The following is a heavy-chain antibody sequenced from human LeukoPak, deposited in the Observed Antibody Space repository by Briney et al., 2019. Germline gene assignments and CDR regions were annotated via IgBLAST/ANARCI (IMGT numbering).Heavy chain of an antibody. CDR1: GYTFTGYY. CDR2: INSNSGGT. Sequence: ASVKVSCKASGYTFTGYYMHWVRQAPGQGLEWMGWINSNSGGTNYAQKFQGRVTMTRDTSISTAYMELSRLRSDDTAVYYCARDHTIFGVDYYFDYWGQGTLVTVSS. D-gene: IGHD3-3*01. V-gene: IGHV1-2*02. CDR3: ARDHTIFGVDYYFDY. J-gene: IGHJ4*02.